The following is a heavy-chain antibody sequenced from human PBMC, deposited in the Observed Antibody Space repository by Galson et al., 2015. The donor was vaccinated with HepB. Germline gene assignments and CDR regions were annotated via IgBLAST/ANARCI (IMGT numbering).Heavy chain of an antibody. Sequence: SLRLSCAASGFTFRSYGMHWVRQAPGKGLEWVAVISYDGSNKYYADSVKGRFTISRDNSKNTLYLQMNSLRAEDTAVYYCAKDMRYQLLQGGDDAFDIWGQGTMVTVSS. J-gene: IGHJ3*02. D-gene: IGHD2-2*01. CDR1: GFTFRSYG. CDR2: ISYDGSNK. CDR3: AKDMRYQLLQGGDDAFDI. V-gene: IGHV3-30*18.